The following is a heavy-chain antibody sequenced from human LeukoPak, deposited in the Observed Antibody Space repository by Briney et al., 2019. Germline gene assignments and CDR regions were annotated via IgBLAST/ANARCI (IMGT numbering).Heavy chain of an antibody. J-gene: IGHJ5*02. CDR1: GYSISSGYY. V-gene: IGHV4-38-2*02. CDR2: IYHSGST. D-gene: IGHD1-26*01. CDR3: ARDKSKGGATYLAGWFDP. Sequence: SETLPLTCAVSGYSISSGYYWGWIRQPPGKGLEWIGSIYHSGSTYYNPSLKSRVTISVDTSKNQFSLKLSSVTAADTAVYYCARDKSKGGATYLAGWFDPWGQGTLVTVSS.